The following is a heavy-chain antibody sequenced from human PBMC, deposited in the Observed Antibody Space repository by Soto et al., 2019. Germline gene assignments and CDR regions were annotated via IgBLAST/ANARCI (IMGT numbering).Heavy chain of an antibody. CDR1: GYTFTSYG. V-gene: IGHV1-18*04. CDR3: ARYSWNYRYHYYGMDV. J-gene: IGHJ6*02. D-gene: IGHD1-7*01. Sequence: ASVKVSCKASGYTFTSYGISWVRQATGQGLEWMGWISAYNGNTNYAQKLQGRVNMTTDTSTSTAYMELRSLRSDDTAVYYCARYSWNYRYHYYGMDVGGQVTTVTVSS. CDR2: ISAYNGNT.